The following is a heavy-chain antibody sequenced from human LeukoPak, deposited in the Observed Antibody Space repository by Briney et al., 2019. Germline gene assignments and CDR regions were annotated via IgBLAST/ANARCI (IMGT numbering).Heavy chain of an antibody. D-gene: IGHD6-13*01. J-gene: IGHJ1*01. V-gene: IGHV3-30*04. CDR2: ISYDGSNK. CDR3: ARSSSSWYMGYFQH. CDR1: GFTFCSYA. Sequence: GGSLRLFCAASGFTFCSYAMHWVRQAPGKGLEGVAVISYDGSNKYYADSVKGRFTISRDNSKNTLYLQMNSLRAEDTAVYYCARSSSSWYMGYFQHWGQGTLVTVSS.